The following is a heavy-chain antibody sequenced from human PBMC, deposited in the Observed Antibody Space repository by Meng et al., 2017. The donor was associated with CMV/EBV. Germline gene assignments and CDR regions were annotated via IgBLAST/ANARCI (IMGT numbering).Heavy chain of an antibody. CDR1: GFTFSSYS. CDR2: ISSSSSYI. D-gene: IGHD3-3*01. CDR3: ARDQSDYDFWSGWSYGMDV. Sequence: GGSLRLSCAASGFTFSSYSMNWVRQAPGKGLEWVSSISSSSSYIYYADSVKGRFTISRDNAKNSLYLQMNSLRAEDTAVYYCARDQSDYDFWSGWSYGMDVWGQGTTVTVCS. V-gene: IGHV3-21*01. J-gene: IGHJ6*02.